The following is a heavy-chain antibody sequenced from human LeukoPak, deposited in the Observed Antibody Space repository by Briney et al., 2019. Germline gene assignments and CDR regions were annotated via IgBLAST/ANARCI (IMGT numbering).Heavy chain of an antibody. CDR2: ISSSGKA. D-gene: IGHD1-26*01. V-gene: IGHV4-39*01. Sequence: SETLSLTCAVSGGSITTTDFDWAWTRQPPGQGFEWIATISSSGKAYYYPSLMSRVTISLDTSKNQFSLDVTSVTAADTGLFYCARFKGGTGFDYWGRGILVIVS. J-gene: IGHJ4*02. CDR1: GGSITTTDFD. CDR3: ARFKGGTGFDY.